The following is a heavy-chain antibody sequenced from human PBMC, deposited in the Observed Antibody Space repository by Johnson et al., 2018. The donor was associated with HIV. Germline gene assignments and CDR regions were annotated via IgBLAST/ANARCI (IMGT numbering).Heavy chain of an antibody. CDR2: ISWNSGSI. J-gene: IGHJ3*02. Sequence: VQLVESGGGLVQPGRSLRLSCAASGFTFDDYAMHWVRQAPGKGLEWVSGISWNSGSIGYADSVKGRFPISRDNAKNSLYLQMNSLRAEDTALYYCAKDTVDIVAKGAFDIWGQGTMVTVSS. D-gene: IGHD5-12*01. CDR1: GFTFDDYA. V-gene: IGHV3-9*01. CDR3: AKDTVDIVAKGAFDI.